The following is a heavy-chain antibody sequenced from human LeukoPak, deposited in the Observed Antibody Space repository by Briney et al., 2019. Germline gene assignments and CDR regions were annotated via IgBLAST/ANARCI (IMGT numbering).Heavy chain of an antibody. V-gene: IGHV1-46*01. CDR1: EYTFTNYY. CDR3: ARDHFDSSGYYYLLGYFEH. J-gene: IGHJ1*01. CDR2: IKPSGGGT. D-gene: IGHD3-22*01. Sequence: ASVKVSCKASEYTFTNYYVHWVRQAPGQGLEWMGIIKPSGGGTSYALKFQGRVTMARDTSTSTAYMELSSLRSEDTAVYYCARDHFDSSGYYYLLGYFEHWGQGTLVTVSS.